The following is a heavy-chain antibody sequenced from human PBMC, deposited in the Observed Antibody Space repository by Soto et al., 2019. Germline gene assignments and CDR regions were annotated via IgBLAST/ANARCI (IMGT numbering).Heavy chain of an antibody. J-gene: IGHJ4*02. CDR3: ARQTSYGSGSYYFDY. CDR2: IYYSGST. CDR1: GGSISSSSYY. D-gene: IGHD3-10*01. Sequence: TLSLTCTVSGGSISSSSYYWGWIRQPPGKGLEWIGSIYYSGSTYYNPSLKSRVTISVDTSKNQFSLKLSSVTAADTAVYYCARQTSYGSGSYYFDYWGQGTLVTVSS. V-gene: IGHV4-39*01.